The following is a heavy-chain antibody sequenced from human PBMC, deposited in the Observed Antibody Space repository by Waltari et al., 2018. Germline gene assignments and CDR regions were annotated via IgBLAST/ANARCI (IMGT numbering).Heavy chain of an antibody. D-gene: IGHD1-1*01. CDR2: SIPILGTA. V-gene: IGHV1-69*11. J-gene: IGHJ4*02. Sequence: QVQLVQSGAEVKKPGSSVKVSCKASGGTFSSYAISWVRQAPGQGLEWMGGSIPILGTANYAQKFQGRVTITADESTSTAYKELSSLGSEDTAVYYCARASPKLERRPNYFDYWGQGTLVTVSS. CDR3: ARASPKLERRPNYFDY. CDR1: GGTFSSYA.